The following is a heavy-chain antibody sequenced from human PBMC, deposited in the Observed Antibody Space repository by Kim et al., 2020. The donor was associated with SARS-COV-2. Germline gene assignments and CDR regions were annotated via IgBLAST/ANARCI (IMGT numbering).Heavy chain of an antibody. J-gene: IGHJ4*01. V-gene: IGHV1-69*01. Sequence: ANYAQMIKGRVTITAIVSTSTAYMEMSSLRSEDTAVYYCAGDTAVKLFDYWGQGTLVTVSS. D-gene: IGHD2-21*02. CDR3: AGDTAVKLFDY. CDR2: A.